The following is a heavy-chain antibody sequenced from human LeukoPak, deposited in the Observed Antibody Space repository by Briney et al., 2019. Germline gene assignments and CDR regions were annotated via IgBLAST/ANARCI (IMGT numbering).Heavy chain of an antibody. CDR3: ARTGDVVLMVYAIAAFDI. D-gene: IGHD2-8*01. V-gene: IGHV4-34*01. CDR1: GGSFSGYY. CDR2: INHSGST. J-gene: IGHJ3*02. Sequence: SETLSLTCAVYGGSFSGYYWSWIRQPPGKGLEWIGEINHSGSTNYNPSLKSRVTISVDTSKNQFSLKLSSVTAADTAVYYCARTGDVVLMVYAIAAFDIWGQGTMVTVSS.